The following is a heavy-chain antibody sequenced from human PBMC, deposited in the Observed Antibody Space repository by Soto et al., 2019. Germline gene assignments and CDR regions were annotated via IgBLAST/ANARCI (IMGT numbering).Heavy chain of an antibody. V-gene: IGHV4-34*01. CDR2: IDQSGST. Sequence: QVQLQQWGAGLLKSSETLSLTCAVYGGSFSGYYWNWLRQPPGEGLEWIGKIDQSGSTNYNPSLESRVTMSVDTSRSQFSLKLTSVTAMDTAVYYCAGGRDTVARGVMNWFDPWGQGTLVTVSS. J-gene: IGHJ5*02. D-gene: IGHD3-10*01. CDR3: AGGRDTVARGVMNWFDP. CDR1: GGSFSGYY.